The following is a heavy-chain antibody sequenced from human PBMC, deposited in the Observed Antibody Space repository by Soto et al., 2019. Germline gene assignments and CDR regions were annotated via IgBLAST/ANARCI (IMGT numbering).Heavy chain of an antibody. J-gene: IGHJ6*03. V-gene: IGHV3-74*01. Sequence: PGGSLRLSCAASGFTFSDYWMHWVRQAPGKGLEWVSRIKRDGSTTNYADSVKGRFTISRDNAKNTLYLEMNSLRVEDTADYYCARVALNYYYEDVWCKGTTVTGFS. CDR2: IKRDGSTT. CDR1: GFTFSDYW. CDR3: ARVALNYYYEDV.